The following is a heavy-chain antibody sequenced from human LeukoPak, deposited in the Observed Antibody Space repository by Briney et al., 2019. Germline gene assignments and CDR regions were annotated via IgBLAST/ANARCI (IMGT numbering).Heavy chain of an antibody. CDR2: INPNSGGT. D-gene: IGHD2-21*01. Sequence: ASVKVSCKASGYTFTGYYMHWVRQAPGQGLEWMGWINPNSGGTNYAQKFQGRVTMTRDMSTSTVYMELSSLRSEDTAVYYCARDGGGRGFDPWGQGTLVTVSS. CDR3: ARDGGGRGFDP. J-gene: IGHJ5*02. V-gene: IGHV1-2*02. CDR1: GYTFTGYY.